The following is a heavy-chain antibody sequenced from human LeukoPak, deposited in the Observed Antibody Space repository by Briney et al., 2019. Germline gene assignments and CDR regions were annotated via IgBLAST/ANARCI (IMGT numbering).Heavy chain of an antibody. CDR2: INPNSGST. J-gene: IGHJ5*02. D-gene: IGHD4-17*01. CDR3: ARDHYGDYRWFDP. V-gene: IGHV1-2*02. CDR1: GYTFTGYY. Sequence: GASVKVSCKASGYTFTGYYMHWVRQAPGQGLEWMGWINPNSGSTNYAQKFQGRVTMTRDTSISTAYMELSRLRSDDTAVYYCARDHYGDYRWFDPWGQGTLVTVSS.